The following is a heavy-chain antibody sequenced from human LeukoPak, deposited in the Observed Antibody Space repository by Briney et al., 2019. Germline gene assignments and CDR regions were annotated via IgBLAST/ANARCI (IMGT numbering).Heavy chain of an antibody. D-gene: IGHD1-1*01. CDR1: RFTFSTYW. J-gene: IGHJ4*02. V-gene: IGHV3-7*01. CDR3: KSGGAAPGSFDY. CDR2: IRQDGSEK. Sequence: GGSLRLSCAASRFTFSTYWMSWVRQAPGKGLEWVANIRQDGSEKYYMDSVKGRFTISRDNAKNSLYLQMNSLRAEDTAVYYCKSGGAAPGSFDYWGQGTLVTVSP.